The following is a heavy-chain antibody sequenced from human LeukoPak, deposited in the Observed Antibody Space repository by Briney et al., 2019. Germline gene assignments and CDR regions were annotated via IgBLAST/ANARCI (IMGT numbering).Heavy chain of an antibody. Sequence: GGSLRLSCAASGFTFSSYAMSWVRQAPGKGLEWVSAISGSGGSTYYADSVKGRFTISRDNSKNPLYLQMNSLRAEDTAVYYCAKVLGGEGWFGELLMREFDYWGQGTLVTVSS. D-gene: IGHD3-10*01. CDR1: GFTFSSYA. V-gene: IGHV3-23*01. J-gene: IGHJ4*02. CDR3: AKVLGGEGWFGELLMREFDY. CDR2: ISGSGGST.